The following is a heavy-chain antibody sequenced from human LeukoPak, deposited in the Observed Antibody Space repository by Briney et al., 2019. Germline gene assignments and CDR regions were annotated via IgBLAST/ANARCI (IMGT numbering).Heavy chain of an antibody. D-gene: IGHD1-1*01. CDR3: ARDSTTGMDY. CDR2: IYYSGST. V-gene: IGHV4-31*03. Sequence: SETLSLTCTVSGGSISSGGYYWSWIRQHPGKGLEWIRYIYYSGSTYYNPSLKSRVTISVGTSKNQFSLKLSSVTAADTAVYYCARDSTTGMDYWGQGTLVTVSS. CDR1: GGSISSGGYY. J-gene: IGHJ4*02.